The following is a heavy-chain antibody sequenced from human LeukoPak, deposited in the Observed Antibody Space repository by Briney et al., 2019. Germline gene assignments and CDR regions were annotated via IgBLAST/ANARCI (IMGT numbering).Heavy chain of an antibody. J-gene: IGHJ3*02. D-gene: IGHD6-19*01. Sequence: GGSLRLSYAASGFIFSSYAMHWVRQAPGKGLEWVAVISYDGSNKYYADSVKGRFTISRDNSKNTLYLQLNSLRTEDTAVYYCARGARGSGWRVFDIWGQGTMVTVSS. CDR2: ISYDGSNK. CDR3: ARGARGSGWRVFDI. V-gene: IGHV3-30*04. CDR1: GFIFSSYA.